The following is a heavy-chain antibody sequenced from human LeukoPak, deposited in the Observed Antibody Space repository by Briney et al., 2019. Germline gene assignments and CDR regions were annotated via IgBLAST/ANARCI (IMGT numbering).Heavy chain of an antibody. Sequence: GASVNVSCKASGYTFTVYYMHWVRQAPGQGLEWMGRINPNSGGTNYAQKFQGRVTMTRDTSISTAYMELSRLRSDDTAVYYCARDLYSSSWYFGYYYYGMDVWGQGTTVTVSS. V-gene: IGHV1-2*06. CDR2: INPNSGGT. CDR1: GYTFTVYY. CDR3: ARDLYSSSWYFGYYYYGMDV. J-gene: IGHJ6*02. D-gene: IGHD6-13*01.